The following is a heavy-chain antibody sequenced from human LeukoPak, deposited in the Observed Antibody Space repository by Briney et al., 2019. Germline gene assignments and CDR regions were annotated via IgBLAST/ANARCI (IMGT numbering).Heavy chain of an antibody. CDR3: AREGYCTNGVCYGDY. CDR2: MNPNSGNT. CDR1: GYTFTSYD. V-gene: IGHV1-8*03. Sequence: ASVKVSCKASGYTFTSYDINWVRQATGQGLEWMGWMNPNSGNTGYAQKFQGRVTITRNTSISTAYMELSSLRSEDTAVYYCAREGYCTNGVCYGDYWGQGTLVTVCS. D-gene: IGHD2-8*01. J-gene: IGHJ4*02.